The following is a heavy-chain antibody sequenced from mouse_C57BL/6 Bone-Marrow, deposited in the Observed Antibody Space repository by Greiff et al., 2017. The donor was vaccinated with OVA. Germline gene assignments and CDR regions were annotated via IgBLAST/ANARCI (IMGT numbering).Heavy chain of an antibody. CDR1: GYTFTDYY. CDR3: ASRFITTVVATDY. J-gene: IGHJ2*01. D-gene: IGHD1-1*01. Sequence: EVQLQQSGPELVKPGASVKISCKASGYTFTDYYMNWVKQSHGKSLEWIGDINPNNGGTSYNQKFKGKATLTVDKSSSTAYMELRSLTSEDSAVYYCASRFITTVVATDYWGQGTTLTVSS. V-gene: IGHV1-26*01. CDR2: INPNNGGT.